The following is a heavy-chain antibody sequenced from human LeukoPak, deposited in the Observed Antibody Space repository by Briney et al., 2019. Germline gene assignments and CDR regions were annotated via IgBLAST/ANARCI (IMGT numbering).Heavy chain of an antibody. Sequence: PGGSLRLSCASSGFNFGAYWMSWVRQAPGKGVEWVATIKQDESEKYYVDSVKGRFTISRDNSKNTLYLQMNSLRAEDTAVYYCARRAGGYSHPYDYWGQGILVTVSS. V-gene: IGHV3-7*03. D-gene: IGHD4-23*01. CDR3: ARRAGGYSHPYDY. CDR2: IKQDESEK. CDR1: GFNFGAYW. J-gene: IGHJ4*02.